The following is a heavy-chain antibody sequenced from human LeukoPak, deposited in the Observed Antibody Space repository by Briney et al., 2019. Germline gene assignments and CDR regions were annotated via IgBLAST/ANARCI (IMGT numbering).Heavy chain of an antibody. V-gene: IGHV4-59*01. CDR2: IYYSGST. CDR1: GFTFSSYA. J-gene: IGHJ6*03. CDR3: ARVVAARTYYMDV. D-gene: IGHD6-6*01. Sequence: GSLRLSCAASGFTFSSYAMSWVRQAPGKGLEWIGYIYYSGSTNYNPSLKSRVTISVDTSKNQFSLKLSSVTAADTAVYYCARVVAARTYYMDVWGKGTTVTVSS.